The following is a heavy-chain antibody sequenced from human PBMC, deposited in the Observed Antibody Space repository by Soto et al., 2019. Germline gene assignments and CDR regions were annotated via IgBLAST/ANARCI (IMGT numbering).Heavy chain of an antibody. CDR1: GFTFSIYS. CDR3: ARTLEGKDWSYYYCGMDV. Sequence: GGSLRLSCAASGFTFSIYSMNLVRQAPAKGLEWVSSIRISSSYIYYADSVKGRFNISRDNAKNSLYLQLNSLRAEDTAVDYCARTLEGKDWSYYYCGMDVWGEGTSVPVSS. J-gene: IGHJ6*04. D-gene: IGHD3-9*01. V-gene: IGHV3-21*01. CDR2: IRISSSYI.